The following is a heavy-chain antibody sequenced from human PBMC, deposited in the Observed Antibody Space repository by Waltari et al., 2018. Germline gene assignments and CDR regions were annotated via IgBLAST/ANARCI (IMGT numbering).Heavy chain of an antibody. V-gene: IGHV3-23*03. CDR2: IYSGGST. D-gene: IGHD3-22*01. J-gene: IGHJ4*02. CDR3: AKDRYYYDSSLDY. Sequence: VRQAPGKGLEWVSVIYSGGSTYYADSVKGRFTISRDNSKNTLYLQMNSLRAEDTAVYYCAKDRYYYDSSLDYWGQGTLVTVSS.